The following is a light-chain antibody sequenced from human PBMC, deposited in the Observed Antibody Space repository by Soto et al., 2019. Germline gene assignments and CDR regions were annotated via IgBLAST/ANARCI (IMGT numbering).Light chain of an antibody. CDR2: GAS. CDR3: QQYSSSPALT. J-gene: IGKJ4*01. V-gene: IGKV3-20*01. Sequence: EVVLTLSPGTLSLSKRERATLSCMASQSVSNNYLAWYQQKPGQAPRLLIYGASSRATGIPDRFSGSGSGTDFTLTISRLEPEDFAVYYCQQYSSSPALTFGGGTNVDIK. CDR1: QSVSNNY.